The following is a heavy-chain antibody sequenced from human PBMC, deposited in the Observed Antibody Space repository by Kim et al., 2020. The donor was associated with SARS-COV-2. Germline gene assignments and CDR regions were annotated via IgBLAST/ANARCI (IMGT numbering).Heavy chain of an antibody. J-gene: IGHJ4*02. CDR3: AGNVLRFLEWFDY. CDR1: GFTFSSYA. Sequence: GGSLRLSCAASGFTFSSYAMSWVRQAPGKGLEWVSAISGSGGSTYYADSVKGRFTISRDNSKNTLYLQMNSLRAEDTAVYYCAGNVLRFLEWFDYWGQGTLVTVSS. D-gene: IGHD3-3*01. CDR2: ISGSGGST. V-gene: IGHV3-23*01.